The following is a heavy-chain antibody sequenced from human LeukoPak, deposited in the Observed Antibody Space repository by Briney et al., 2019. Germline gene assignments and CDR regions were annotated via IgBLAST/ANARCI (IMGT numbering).Heavy chain of an antibody. V-gene: IGHV4-59*01. CDR2: IYYSGTT. J-gene: IGHJ4*02. D-gene: IGHD6-13*01. CDR3: ARGVYIAAAQYAY. CDR1: GGSISSYY. Sequence: SETLSLTCTVSGGSISSYYWSWIRQPPGKGLEWIGYIYYSGTTNYNPSLKSRVTISVGTSKNQFSLKLSSVTAADTAVYYCARGVYIAAAQYAYWGQGTLVTVSS.